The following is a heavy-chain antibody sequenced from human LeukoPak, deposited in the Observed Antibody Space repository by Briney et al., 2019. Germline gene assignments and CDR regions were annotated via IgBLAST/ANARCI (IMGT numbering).Heavy chain of an antibody. CDR2: IYSSGST. CDR1: GDSLSGYH. V-gene: IGHV4-4*07. D-gene: IGHD3-3*01. J-gene: IGHJ4*02. CDR3: AAEFSAYDPFDS. Sequence: PSETLSLTCTVSGDSLSGYHWTWIRQPAGKGLEWIGRIYSSGSTNYNPSLKSRITISVDTSKNQFSLKLSSVTAADTAVYYCAAEFSAYDPFDSWGQGTLVTVSS.